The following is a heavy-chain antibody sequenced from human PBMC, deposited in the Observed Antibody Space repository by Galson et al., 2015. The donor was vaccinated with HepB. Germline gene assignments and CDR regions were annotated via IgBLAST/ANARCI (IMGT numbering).Heavy chain of an antibody. CDR3: ARAYSSSSTGVDY. D-gene: IGHD6-6*01. Sequence: SVKVSCKASGYTFTGYYMHWVRQAPGQGLEWMGWINPNSGGTNYAQKFQGRVTMTRDTSISTAYMELSRLRSDDTAVYYCARAYSSSSTGVDYWGQGTLVTVSS. CDR2: INPNSGGT. V-gene: IGHV1-2*02. J-gene: IGHJ4*02. CDR1: GYTFTGYY.